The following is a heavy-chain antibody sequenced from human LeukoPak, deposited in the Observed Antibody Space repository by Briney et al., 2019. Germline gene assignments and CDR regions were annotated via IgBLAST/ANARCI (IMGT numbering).Heavy chain of an antibody. CDR3: AKAGYYDSSGYVRRPFDF. Sequence: PGGSLRLSCAASGFTFSGYGMHWVRQAPGKGLEWVAVIWFDGSNKYYADSVKGRFTISRDNSKNTLSLQMNSLRAEDTAVYHCAKAGYYDSSGYVRRPFDFWGQGTLLTVSS. V-gene: IGHV3-33*06. D-gene: IGHD3-22*01. CDR2: IWFDGSNK. CDR1: GFTFSGYG. J-gene: IGHJ4*02.